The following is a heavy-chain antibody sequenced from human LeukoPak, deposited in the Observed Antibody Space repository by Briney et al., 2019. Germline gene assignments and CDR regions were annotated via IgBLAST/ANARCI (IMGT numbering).Heavy chain of an antibody. CDR2: ISGSGGST. V-gene: IGHV3-23*01. D-gene: IGHD5/OR15-5a*01. CDR1: GFTFSSYA. CDR3: AKRVVHDYYYYGMDV. J-gene: IGHJ6*04. Sequence: GGSLRLSCAASGFTFSSYAMSWVRQAPGKGLEWVSAISGSGGSTYYADSVKGRFTISRENSKNTLYLQMNSLRADDTAVYYCAKRVVHDYYYYGMDVWGKGTPVTVSS.